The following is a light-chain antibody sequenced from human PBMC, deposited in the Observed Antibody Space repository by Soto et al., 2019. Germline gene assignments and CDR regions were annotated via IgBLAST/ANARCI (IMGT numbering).Light chain of an antibody. J-gene: IGKJ3*01. CDR1: QSVSSY. CDR2: DAS. CDR3: QQRSYWGG. Sequence: EIVLTQSPATLSLSPGERATLSCRASQSVSSYLAWYQQKPGQAPRLLIYDASNRATGISARFSGSGSGTDFTLTISSLEPEDFAVYYCQQRSYWGGFGPGTKVDIK. V-gene: IGKV3-11*01.